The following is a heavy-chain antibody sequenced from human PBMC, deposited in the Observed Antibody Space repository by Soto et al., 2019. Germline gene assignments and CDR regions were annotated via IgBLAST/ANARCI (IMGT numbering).Heavy chain of an antibody. CDR1: GFTFSSYS. Sequence: PGGSLRLSCAASGFTFSSYSMNWVRQAPGKGLEWVSSISSSSSYIYYADSVKGRFTISRDNAKNSLYLQMNGLRAEDTAVYYCARDQRPITMVRGVIMDYYYYGMDVWGQGTTVTVSS. CDR2: ISSSSSYI. J-gene: IGHJ6*02. CDR3: ARDQRPITMVRGVIMDYYYYGMDV. V-gene: IGHV3-21*01. D-gene: IGHD3-10*01.